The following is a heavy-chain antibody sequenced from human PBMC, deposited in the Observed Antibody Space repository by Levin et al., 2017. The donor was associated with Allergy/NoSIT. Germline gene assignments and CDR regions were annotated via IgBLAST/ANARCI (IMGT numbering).Heavy chain of an antibody. CDR2: ISYDGNHV. CDR3: AILTREEPIDY. V-gene: IGHV3-30*03. CDR1: GFPFSTYG. D-gene: IGHD1-26*01. Sequence: GGSLRLSCAVSGFPFSTYGMHWVRQAPGKGLEWVTAISYDGNHVYYGDSVKGRFTTSRDNSTNTLYLQMNSLRPEDTAVYYCAILTREEPIDYWGQGTLVTVSS. J-gene: IGHJ4*02.